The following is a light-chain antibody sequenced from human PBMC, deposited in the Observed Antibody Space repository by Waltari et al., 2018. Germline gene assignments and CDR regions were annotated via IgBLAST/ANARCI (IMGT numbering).Light chain of an antibody. V-gene: IGKV2-30*02. J-gene: IGKJ1*01. CDR2: KVS. Sequence: DVVMTQSPLSLPVTLGQPASISCRSSQSLVHSDGNTSLHWFQQRPGQSPRRLIYKVSNRDSGVPDRFSGSGSGTDFTLKISRVEAEDVGVYYCMQGTHWLSFGQGTKVEIK. CDR3: MQGTHWLS. CDR1: QSLVHSDGNTS.